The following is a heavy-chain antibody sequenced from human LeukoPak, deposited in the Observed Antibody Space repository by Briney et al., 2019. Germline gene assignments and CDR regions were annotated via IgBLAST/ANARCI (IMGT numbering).Heavy chain of an antibody. CDR3: ARDLGYCSGGSCFNWFDP. J-gene: IGHJ5*02. CDR2: ISSSGSTI. CDR1: GGSISSHY. V-gene: IGHV3-11*01. Sequence: PSETLSLTCTVSGGSISSHYWSWIRQPPGKGLEWVSYISSSGSTIYYADSVKGRFTISRDNAKNSLYLQMNSLRAEDTAVYYCARDLGYCSGGSCFNWFDPWGQGTLVTVSS. D-gene: IGHD2-15*01.